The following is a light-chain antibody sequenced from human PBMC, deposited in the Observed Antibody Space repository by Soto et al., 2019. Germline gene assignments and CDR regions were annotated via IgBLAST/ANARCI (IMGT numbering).Light chain of an antibody. CDR2: SNN. Sequence: QSVLTQPPSASGTPGQRVTISCSGSSSNIGSNTVNWYQQLPGTAPKLLIYSNNQRPSGVPDRFSGSKSGTSASLAISGLQSEAEADYYCAAWDDSLNGVVFGGGTTLTVL. V-gene: IGLV1-44*01. CDR3: AAWDDSLNGVV. CDR1: SSNIGSNT. J-gene: IGLJ2*01.